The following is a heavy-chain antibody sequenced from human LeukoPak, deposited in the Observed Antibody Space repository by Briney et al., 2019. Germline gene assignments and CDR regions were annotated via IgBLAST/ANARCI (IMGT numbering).Heavy chain of an antibody. CDR1: GFTFDDYA. Sequence: PPGGSLRLSCAASGFTFDDYAMHWVRQAPGKGLEWVSGISWNSGSIGYADSVKGRFTISRDNAKNSLYLQMNSLRAEDTALYYCAKDMRHYYGSGQDYWGQGTLVTVSS. J-gene: IGHJ4*02. V-gene: IGHV3-9*01. D-gene: IGHD3-10*01. CDR2: ISWNSGSI. CDR3: AKDMRHYYGSGQDY.